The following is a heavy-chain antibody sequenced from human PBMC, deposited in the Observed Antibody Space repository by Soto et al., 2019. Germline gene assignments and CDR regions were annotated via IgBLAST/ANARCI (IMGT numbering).Heavy chain of an antibody. Sequence: SETLSRTSAVYGGSFSGNYWSWIRQPPGKGLEWIGEINHSGSTNYNPSLKSRVTISVDTSKNQFSLKLSSVTAADTAVYYCARGSLAAAGNWFDPWGQGTLVTVSS. V-gene: IGHV4-34*01. CDR3: ARGSLAAAGNWFDP. CDR2: INHSGST. D-gene: IGHD6-13*01. CDR1: GGSFSGNY. J-gene: IGHJ5*02.